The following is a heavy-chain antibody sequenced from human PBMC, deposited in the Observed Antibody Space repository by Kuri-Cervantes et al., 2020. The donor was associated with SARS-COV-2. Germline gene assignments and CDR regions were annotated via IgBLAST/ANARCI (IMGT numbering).Heavy chain of an antibody. V-gene: IGHV3-64*04. J-gene: IGHJ4*02. CDR1: GFTFSSYA. D-gene: IGHD2-2*01. CDR2: ISSSGGST. Sequence: GESLKISCAASGFTFSSYAMHWVRQAPGKGLEYVSAISSSGGSTYYADSVKGRFTISRDNSKNTLYLQMNSLRAEDTAVYYCAKDEGDIVVVPAATGYWGQGTLVTVSS. CDR3: AKDEGDIVVVPAATGY.